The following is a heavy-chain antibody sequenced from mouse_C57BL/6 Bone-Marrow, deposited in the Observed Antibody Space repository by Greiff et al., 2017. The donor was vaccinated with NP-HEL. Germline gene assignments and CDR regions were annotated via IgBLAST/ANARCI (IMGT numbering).Heavy chain of an antibody. CDR1: GYTFTSYW. V-gene: IGHV1-69*01. CDR3: ARDGYDDPFYAMGD. J-gene: IGHJ4*01. Sequence: QVQLQQPGAELVMPGASVKLSCKASGYTFTSYWMHWVKQRPGQGLEWIGEIDPSDSYTNYNQKFKGKSTLTVDKSSSTAYMQLSSLTSVDSAVYYGARDGYDDPFYAMGDWGQGTSVTVSS. CDR2: IDPSDSYT. D-gene: IGHD2-2*01.